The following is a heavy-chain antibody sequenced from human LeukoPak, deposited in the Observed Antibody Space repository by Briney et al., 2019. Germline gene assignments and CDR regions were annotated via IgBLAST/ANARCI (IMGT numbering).Heavy chain of an antibody. V-gene: IGHV1-69*13. Sequence: ASVKVSCKASGGTFSSYAISWVRQAPGQGLEWMGGIIPIFGTANYAQKFQGRVTITADESTSTAYMELSSLRSEDTAVYYCANDIVATMGVWGQGTLVTVSS. CDR3: ANDIVATMGV. D-gene: IGHD5-12*01. CDR2: IIPIFGTA. CDR1: GGTFSSYA. J-gene: IGHJ4*02.